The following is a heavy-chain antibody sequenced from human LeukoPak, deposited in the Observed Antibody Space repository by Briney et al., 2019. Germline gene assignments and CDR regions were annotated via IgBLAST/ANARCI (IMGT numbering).Heavy chain of an antibody. D-gene: IGHD1-1*01. J-gene: IGHJ4*02. Sequence: GGSLRLSCAASGFILSDRYMDWVRQAPGKVLEWVARTRDKAHGHTTEYAASVKGRFIISRDESRNSLYLQMNSLQVEDTAIYYCVRGYNSFDSWGPGTVVTVSS. CDR2: TRDKAHGHTT. CDR1: GFILSDRY. V-gene: IGHV3-72*01. CDR3: VRGYNSFDS.